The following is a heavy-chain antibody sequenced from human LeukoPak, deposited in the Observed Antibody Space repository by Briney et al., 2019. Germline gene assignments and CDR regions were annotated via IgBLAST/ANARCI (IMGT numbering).Heavy chain of an antibody. V-gene: IGHV3-23*01. CDR1: GFIFSSYA. CDR3: ARCSSASCYFAYFDY. J-gene: IGHJ4*02. Sequence: GGSLRLSCAASGFIFSSYAKIWVRQAPGKGLEWVSAISGSGGITYHADSVKGRFTISRDNSKNTLYLQMNSLRAEDTAVYYCARCSSASCYFAYFDYWGQGTLVTVSS. D-gene: IGHD2-2*01. CDR2: ISGSGGIT.